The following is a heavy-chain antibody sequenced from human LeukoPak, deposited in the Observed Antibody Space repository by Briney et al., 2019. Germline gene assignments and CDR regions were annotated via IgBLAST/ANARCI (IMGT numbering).Heavy chain of an antibody. D-gene: IGHD6-19*01. V-gene: IGHV3-30*04. Sequence: PGRSLRLSCAASGFTFSTYAMHWVRQAPGKGLEWVALISYDGSDEYYADSVQGRFTISRDNLENTLSLQMSNLRPEDTAVYYCPREKRGWYPAYGGQGTQVTVS. CDR2: ISYDGSDE. J-gene: IGHJ4*02. CDR3: PREKRGWYPAY. CDR1: GFTFSTYA.